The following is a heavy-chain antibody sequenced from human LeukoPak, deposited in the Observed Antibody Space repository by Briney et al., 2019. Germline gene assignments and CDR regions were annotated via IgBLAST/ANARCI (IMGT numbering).Heavy chain of an antibody. J-gene: IGHJ3*02. CDR3: AREAPGAFDI. V-gene: IGHV3-66*01. CDR1: GFTFDDYG. Sequence: GGSLRLSCAASGFTFDDYGMTWVRQAPGRGLEWVSVIYSGGSTYYADSVKGRFTISRDNSKNTLYLQMNSLRAEDTAVYYCAREAPGAFDIWGQGTMVTVSS. CDR2: IYSGGST.